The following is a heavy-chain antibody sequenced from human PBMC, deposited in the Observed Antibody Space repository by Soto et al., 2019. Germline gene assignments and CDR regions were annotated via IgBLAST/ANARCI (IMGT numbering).Heavy chain of an antibody. V-gene: IGHV3-7*03. CDR2: INQDGSEK. Sequence: EVQLVEAGGGLVQPGGSLRLSCALFGSTFSRYWMNWVRQAPGKGLEWVANINQDGSEKYYVDSVKGRFSISRDNAENSLHLQMNSLRADDTAVYYCATGQWELNYWGQGTLVTVSS. J-gene: IGHJ4*02. D-gene: IGHD1-26*01. CDR1: GSTFSRYW. CDR3: ATGQWELNY.